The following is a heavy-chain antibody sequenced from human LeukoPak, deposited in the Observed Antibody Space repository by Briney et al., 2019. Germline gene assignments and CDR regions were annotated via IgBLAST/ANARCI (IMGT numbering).Heavy chain of an antibody. CDR2: ISSSSSYI. V-gene: IGHV3-21*01. CDR1: GFTFSSYS. D-gene: IGHD4-17*01. CDR3: ARDYGDYDGSDY. Sequence: GGSLRLSCAASGFTFSSYSMNWIRQAPGKGLEWVSSISSSSSYIYYADSVKGRFTISRDNAKNSLYLQMNSLRAEDTAVYYCARDYGDYDGSDYWGQGTLVTVSS. J-gene: IGHJ4*02.